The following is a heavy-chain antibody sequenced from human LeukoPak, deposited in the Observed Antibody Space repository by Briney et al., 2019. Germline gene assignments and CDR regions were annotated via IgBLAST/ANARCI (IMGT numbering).Heavy chain of an antibody. Sequence: ASVKVSCKASGYTFTSYAMNWVRQAPGQGLEGMGWINTNTGNPTYAQGFTGRFVFSLDTSVSTAYLQISSLKAEDTAVYYCARVTWFGELLYFDYWGQGTLVTVSS. D-gene: IGHD3-10*01. CDR1: GYTFTSYA. CDR3: ARVTWFGELLYFDY. CDR2: INTNTGNP. V-gene: IGHV7-4-1*02. J-gene: IGHJ4*02.